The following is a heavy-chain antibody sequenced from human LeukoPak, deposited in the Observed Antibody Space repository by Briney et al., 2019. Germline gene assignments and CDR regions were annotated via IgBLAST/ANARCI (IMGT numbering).Heavy chain of an antibody. CDR3: ARVVAAAGWPNWFDP. Sequence: GGSLRLSCAASGFTFSDYYMSWIRQAPGKGLEWVSYISSSGSTIYYADSVKGRFTISRDNSKNTLYLQMNSLRAEDTAVYYCARVVAAAGWPNWFDPWGQGTLVTVSS. V-gene: IGHV3-11*04. CDR2: ISSSGSTI. D-gene: IGHD6-13*01. CDR1: GFTFSDYY. J-gene: IGHJ5*02.